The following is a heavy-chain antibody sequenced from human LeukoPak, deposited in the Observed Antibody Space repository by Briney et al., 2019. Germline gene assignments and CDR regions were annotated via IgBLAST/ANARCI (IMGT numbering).Heavy chain of an antibody. CDR3: ARDSGDYIGASNI. D-gene: IGHD4-17*01. CDR1: GGSISSYY. J-gene: IGHJ3*02. V-gene: IGHV4-59*12. Sequence: SETLSLTCTVSGGSISSYYWSWIRQPPGKGLEWIGNMYYSGTTNYNPSLKSRVTMSVDTSKNQFSLKLSSVTAADTAVYYCARDSGDYIGASNICGQGTMVTVSS. CDR2: MYYSGTT.